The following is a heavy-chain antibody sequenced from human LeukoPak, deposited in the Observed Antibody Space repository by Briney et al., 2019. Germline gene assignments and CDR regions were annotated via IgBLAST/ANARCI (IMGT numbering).Heavy chain of an antibody. D-gene: IGHD3-10*01. CDR3: ARGGSITMVRGVIYRPKPFDY. CDR2: INPNSGGT. J-gene: IGHJ4*02. CDR1: GYTFTGYY. Sequence: ASVKVSCKASGYTFTGYYIHWVRQAPGQGLEWMGWINPNSGGTNYAQKFQGRVTMTRDTSISTAYMELSRLRSDDTAVYYCARGGSITMVRGVIYRPKPFDYWGQGTLVTVSS. V-gene: IGHV1-2*02.